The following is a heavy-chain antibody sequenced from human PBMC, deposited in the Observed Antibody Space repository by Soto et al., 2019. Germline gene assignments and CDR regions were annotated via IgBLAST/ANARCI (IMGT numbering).Heavy chain of an antibody. J-gene: IGHJ4*02. V-gene: IGHV1-18*01. D-gene: IGHD4-17*01. CDR2: TSVYNGDS. CDR1: GYTFYSYD. Sequence: QVQLVQSGPEVKKPGASVKVSCKTSGYTFYSYDITWVRQAPGQGLEWMGTTSVYNGDSNVAQNLQGRVTMTIDKSTATAYRDLKNLTSDATAVYYCARARATVTTERALGYWGQGTLVTVSS. CDR3: ARARATVTTERALGY.